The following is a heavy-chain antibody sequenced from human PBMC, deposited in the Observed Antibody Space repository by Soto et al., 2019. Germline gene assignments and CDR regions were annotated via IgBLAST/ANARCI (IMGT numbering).Heavy chain of an antibody. J-gene: IGHJ3*02. CDR2: INPNSGRT. Sequence: ASVKVSCKASGGTFSSYAISWVRQAPGQGLEWMGWINPNSGRTNYAQKFRGRVTMTRDTSISTAYMELSRLRSDDTAVYYCARERVAAAGTLGGAFDIWGQGTMVTVS. D-gene: IGHD6-13*01. V-gene: IGHV1-2*02. CDR3: ARERVAAAGTLGGAFDI. CDR1: GGTFSSYA.